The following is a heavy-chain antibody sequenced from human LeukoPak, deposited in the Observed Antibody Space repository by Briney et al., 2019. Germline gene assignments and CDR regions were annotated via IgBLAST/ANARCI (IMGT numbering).Heavy chain of an antibody. J-gene: IGHJ4*02. CDR3: ARDSRGIAARPFLD. D-gene: IGHD6-6*01. CDR2: IYHSGST. V-gene: IGHV4-38-2*02. CDR1: GYSISSGYY. Sequence: PSETLSLTCTVSGYSISSGYYWGWIRQPPGKGLEWIGSIYHSGSTYYNPSLKSRVTISVDTSKNQFSLKLSSVTAADTAVYYCARDSRGIAARPFLDWGQGTLVTVSS.